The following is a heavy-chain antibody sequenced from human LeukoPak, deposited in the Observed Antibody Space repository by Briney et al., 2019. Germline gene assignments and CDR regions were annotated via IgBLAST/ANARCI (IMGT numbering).Heavy chain of an antibody. CDR1: GFTFSSYS. J-gene: IGHJ6*03. Sequence: GGSLRLSCAASGFTFSSYSMNWVRQAPGKGLEWVSSISSSSSYIYYADSVKGRFTISRDNAKSSPYLQMNSLRAEDTAVYYCARDGSGQQLVRRNYMDVWGKGTTVTVSS. V-gene: IGHV3-21*01. D-gene: IGHD6-13*01. CDR3: ARDGSGQQLVRRNYMDV. CDR2: ISSSSSYI.